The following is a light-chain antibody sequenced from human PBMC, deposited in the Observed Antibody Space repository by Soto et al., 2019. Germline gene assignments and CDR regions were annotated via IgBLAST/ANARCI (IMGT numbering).Light chain of an antibody. J-gene: IGKJ5*01. Sequence: DIPMTQSPSILSASVGDRVTITCRSSQTITNWLAWYQQKPGKAPRLLIYDASSLESWVPSRFSGSGSGTEFTLTISSLQSEDFAVYYCQQYNNWPITFGQGTRLENK. CDR3: QQYNNWPIT. V-gene: IGKV1-5*01. CDR2: DAS. CDR1: QTITNW.